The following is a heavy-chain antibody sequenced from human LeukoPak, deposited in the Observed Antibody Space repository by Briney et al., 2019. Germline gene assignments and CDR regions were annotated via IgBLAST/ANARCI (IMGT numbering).Heavy chain of an antibody. CDR3: APTAQLRPFHY. CDR1: GFTFSSYA. CDR2: ISGSGGST. D-gene: IGHD1-26*01. J-gene: IGHJ4*02. Sequence: GGSLRLSCAASGFTFSSYAMSWVRQAPGKGLEWVSAISGSGGSTYYADSVKGRFTISRDNAKNSLYLQMNSLRAEDTAVYYCAPTAQLRPFHYWGQGTLVTVSS. V-gene: IGHV3-23*01.